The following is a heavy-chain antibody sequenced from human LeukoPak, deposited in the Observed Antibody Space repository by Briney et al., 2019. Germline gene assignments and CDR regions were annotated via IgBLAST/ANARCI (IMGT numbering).Heavy chain of an antibody. D-gene: IGHD6-19*01. V-gene: IGHV1-8*01. CDR1: GYTFISYD. J-gene: IGHJ2*01. CDR3: ARKQPVGGSSGWYGWYFDL. Sequence: ASVKVSCKASGYTFISYDSNWVRQATGQGLEWMGWMNPNSGNTGYAQKFQGRVTMTRNTSISTAYMELSSLRSEDTAVYYCARKQPVGGSSGWYGWYFDLWGRGTLVTVSS. CDR2: MNPNSGNT.